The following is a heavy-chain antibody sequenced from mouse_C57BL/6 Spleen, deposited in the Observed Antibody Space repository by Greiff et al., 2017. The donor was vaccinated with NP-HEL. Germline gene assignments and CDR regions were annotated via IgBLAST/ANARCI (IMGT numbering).Heavy chain of an antibody. CDR2: INPSSGYT. D-gene: IGHD2-5*01. V-gene: IGHV1-4*01. Sequence: VKLQESGAELARPGASVKMSCKASGYTFTSYTMHWVKQRPGQGLEWIGYINPSSGYTKYNQKFKDKATLTADKSSSTAYMQLSSLTSEDSAVYYCASYYSNYGDYWGQGTTLTVSS. CDR3: ASYYSNYGDY. CDR1: GYTFTSYT. J-gene: IGHJ2*01.